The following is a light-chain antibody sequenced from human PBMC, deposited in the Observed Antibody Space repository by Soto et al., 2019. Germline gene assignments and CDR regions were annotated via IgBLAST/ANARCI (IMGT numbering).Light chain of an antibody. CDR2: DAS. CDR3: QQYDISSGT. V-gene: IGKV1-5*01. J-gene: IGKJ1*01. Sequence: DIQMTQSPSTLSSSVGDRVTITCRASQSIGVWLAWYQQKPGRAPKLLIYDASTLQRGVPSRFSGSGSGTEFTLNISSLQPEDFATYYCQQYDISSGTFGQGTKVEI. CDR1: QSIGVW.